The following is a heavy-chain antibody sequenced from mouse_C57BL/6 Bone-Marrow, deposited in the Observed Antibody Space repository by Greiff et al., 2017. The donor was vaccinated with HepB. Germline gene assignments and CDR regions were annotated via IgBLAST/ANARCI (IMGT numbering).Heavy chain of an antibody. Sequence: VQLQQSGAELVRPGASVKLSCKASGYTFTDYYINWVKQRPGQGLEWIARIYPGSGNTYYNEKFKGKATLTAEKSSSTAYMQLSSLTSEDSAVYFCARGSIFAYWGQGTLVTVSA. CDR2: IYPGSGNT. V-gene: IGHV1-76*01. J-gene: IGHJ3*01. CDR1: GYTFTDYY. D-gene: IGHD2-10*02. CDR3: ARGSIFAY.